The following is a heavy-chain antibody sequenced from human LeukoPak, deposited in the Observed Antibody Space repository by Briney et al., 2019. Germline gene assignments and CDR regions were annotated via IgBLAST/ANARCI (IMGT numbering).Heavy chain of an antibody. Sequence: ASVKVSCKASGYTFIDNYFHWVRQAPGQGLEWMGWINPNTGVTHYAQKFQGRVTMTRDTSISTAYLELSMLKSGDTAVYYCARDLLDSSRYYVYYYYGMDVWGQGTTVTVSS. D-gene: IGHD3-22*01. CDR1: GYTFIDNY. J-gene: IGHJ6*02. CDR3: ARDLLDSSRYYVYYYYGMDV. V-gene: IGHV1-2*02. CDR2: INPNTGVT.